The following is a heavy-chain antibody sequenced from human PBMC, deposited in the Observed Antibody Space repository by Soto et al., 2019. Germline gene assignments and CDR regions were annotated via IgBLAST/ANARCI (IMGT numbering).Heavy chain of an antibody. CDR2: IYYSGST. CDR3: ATAISTSGYDRYWYFDL. V-gene: IGHV4-39*01. CDR1: GGSISSSSYY. D-gene: IGHD5-12*01. Sequence: PXETLSFTCSVSGGSISSSSYYWGWIRQPPGKGLEWIGSIYYSGSTYYNPSLKSRVTISVDTSKNQFSLKLSSVTAADTAVYYCATAISTSGYDRYWYFDLWGRGNLVTVSS. J-gene: IGHJ2*01.